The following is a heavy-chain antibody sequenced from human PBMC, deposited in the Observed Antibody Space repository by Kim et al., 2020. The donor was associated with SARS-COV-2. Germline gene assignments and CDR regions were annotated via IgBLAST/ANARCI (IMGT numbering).Heavy chain of an antibody. Sequence: GGSLRLSCKSSGFSFRSYGMHWVRQAPGRGLEWVTYIWDDGSKGFYSDSVKGRFTVSRENSENTMYLQMNSLRDDDTATYYCVRVDFVRSCFDLWGQGA. CDR3: VRVDFVRSCFDL. D-gene: IGHD3-16*01. V-gene: IGHV3-33*01. CDR1: GFSFRSYG. CDR2: IWDDGSKG. J-gene: IGHJ4*02.